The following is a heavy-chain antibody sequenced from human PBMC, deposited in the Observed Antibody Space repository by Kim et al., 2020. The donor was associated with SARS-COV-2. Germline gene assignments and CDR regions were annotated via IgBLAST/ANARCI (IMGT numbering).Heavy chain of an antibody. Sequence: DYAESYKSRITITAATSKNQFALQLKSVSPEDTAVYYCARDTPGQKAYDIWGQGTMVTVSS. J-gene: IGHJ3*02. CDR3: ARDTPGQKAYDI. V-gene: IGHV6-1*01.